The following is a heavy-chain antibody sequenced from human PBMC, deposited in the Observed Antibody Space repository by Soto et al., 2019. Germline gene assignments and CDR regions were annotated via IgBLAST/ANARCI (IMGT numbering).Heavy chain of an antibody. V-gene: IGHV4-34*01. CDR2: INHSGST. CDR1: GGSFSCYY. Sequence: SETLSLTCAVYGGSFSCYYWSWIRQPPGKGLEWIGEINHSGSTNYNPSLKSRVTISVDTSKNQFSLKLSSVTAADTAGYYCERSFWSGYSYYGMDVWGQGTTVTVSS. D-gene: IGHD3-3*01. J-gene: IGHJ6*02. CDR3: ERSFWSGYSYYGMDV.